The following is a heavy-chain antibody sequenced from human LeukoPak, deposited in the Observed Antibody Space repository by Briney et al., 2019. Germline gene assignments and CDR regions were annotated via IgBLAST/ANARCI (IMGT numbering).Heavy chain of an antibody. CDR2: IYPGDSDT. CDR3: ARLPYYYDSSGYYPPYFDY. V-gene: IGHV5-51*01. D-gene: IGHD3-22*01. Sequence: GESLKISCKGSGYSFTSYWIGWVRQVPGKGLEWMGIIYPGDSDTRYSPSFQGQVTISADKSISTAYLQWSSLKASDTAMYYCARLPYYYDSSGYYPPYFDYWGQGTLVTVSS. J-gene: IGHJ4*02. CDR1: GYSFTSYW.